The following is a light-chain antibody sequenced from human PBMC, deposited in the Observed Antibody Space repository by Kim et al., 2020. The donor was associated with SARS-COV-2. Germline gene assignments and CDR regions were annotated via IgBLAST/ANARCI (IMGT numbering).Light chain of an antibody. CDR3: GADHGSGSNFVYV. J-gene: IGLJ1*01. CDR1: SGYSNYK. V-gene: IGLV9-49*01. Sequence: QPVLTQPPSASASLGASVTLTCTLSSGYSNYKVDWYQQRPGKGPRFVMRVGTGGIVGSKGDGIPDRFSVLGSDLNRYLTIKNIQEEDESDYHCGADHGSGSNFVYVFGTGTKVTVL. CDR2: VGTGGIVG.